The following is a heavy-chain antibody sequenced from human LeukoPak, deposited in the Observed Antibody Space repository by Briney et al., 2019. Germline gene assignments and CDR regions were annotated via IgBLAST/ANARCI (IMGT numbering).Heavy chain of an antibody. D-gene: IGHD3-3*01. V-gene: IGHV4-30-4*08. CDR2: IYYSGST. CDR3: ARATTSYDFWSVPDI. J-gene: IGHJ3*02. CDR1: GGSISSGDYY. Sequence: SETLSLTCTVSGGSISSGDYYWSWIRQPPGKGLEWIGYIYYSGSTYYNPSLKSRVTISVDTSKNQFSLKLSSVTAADTAVYYCARATTSYDFWSVPDIWGQGTMVTVSS.